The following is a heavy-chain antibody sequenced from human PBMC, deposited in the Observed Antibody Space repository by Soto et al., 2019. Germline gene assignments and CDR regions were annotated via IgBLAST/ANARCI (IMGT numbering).Heavy chain of an antibody. CDR1: GFSPSTRWRC. CDR3: ARIRLAPAGASDLNYEYYYMDV. Sequence: SGPTLVHPTQTLTLTCPLSGFSPSTRWRCVRWIRQPPGKALEWLAGIDLDGEKYYSTSLKSRLTISKDTSKVQVVLTMTNMDAVDTARYYCARIRLAPAGASDLNYEYYYMDVWGKGTTVTVSS. CDR2: IDLDGEK. V-gene: IGHV2-70*11. J-gene: IGHJ6*03. D-gene: IGHD6-13*01.